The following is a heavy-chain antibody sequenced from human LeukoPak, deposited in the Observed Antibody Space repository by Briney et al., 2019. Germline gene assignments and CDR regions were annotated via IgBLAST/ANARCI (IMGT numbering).Heavy chain of an antibody. CDR2: IYYSGST. D-gene: IGHD2-15*01. J-gene: IGHJ5*02. Sequence: SETLSLTCTVSGGSVSSGSYYWSWIWQPPGKGLEWIGYIYYSGSTNYNPSLKSRVTISVDTSKNQFSLKLSSVTAADTAVYYCASTVVVAATRSFDPWGQGTLVTVSS. CDR1: GGSVSSGSYY. V-gene: IGHV4-61*01. CDR3: ASTVVVAATRSFDP.